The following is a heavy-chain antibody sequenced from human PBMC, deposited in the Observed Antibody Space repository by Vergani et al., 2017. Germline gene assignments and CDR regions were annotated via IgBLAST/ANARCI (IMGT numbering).Heavy chain of an antibody. D-gene: IGHD3-22*01. J-gene: IGHJ4*02. CDR1: GGTFSSYA. V-gene: IGHV1-2*02. CDR3: ARDPSSGYFLFDY. CDR2: INPNSGGT. Sequence: QVQLVQSGADVKKPGSSVKVSCKASGGTFSSYAISWVRQAPGQGLEWMGWINPNSGGTNYAQKFQGRVTMTRDTSISTAYMELSRLTSDDTAVYYCARDPSSGYFLFDYWGQGTLVTVSS.